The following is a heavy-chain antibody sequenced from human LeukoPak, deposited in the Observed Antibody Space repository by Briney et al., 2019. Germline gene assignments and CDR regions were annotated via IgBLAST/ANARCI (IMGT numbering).Heavy chain of an antibody. D-gene: IGHD3-10*01. CDR3: AKTADYYGSGSSSYIDC. J-gene: IGHJ4*02. CDR1: GFTFSTYA. CDR2: ISGSGGGT. V-gene: IGHV3-23*01. Sequence: PGGSLRLSCTASGFTFSTYAMNWVRQAPGKGLEWVSAISGSGGGTYYANSVKGRFTISRDNSRDTLYLQMNNLRAEDTALYFCAKTADYYGSGSSSYIDCWGQGTLVSVSS.